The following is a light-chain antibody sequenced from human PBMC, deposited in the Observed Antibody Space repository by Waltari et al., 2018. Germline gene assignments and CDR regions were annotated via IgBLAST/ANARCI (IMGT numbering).Light chain of an antibody. Sequence: QSVLTQPPSASGAPGQSVTISCSGSSPNIGSNYVYWYQQLSGTAPKLLIYNNNQRPSGVPDGFSGSKSGTSASLAISGLQSKDEADYYCSAWDSSLSDDVFGSGTKLTVL. CDR2: NNN. J-gene: IGLJ6*01. CDR1: SPNIGSNY. CDR3: SAWDSSLSDDV. V-gene: IGLV1-47*02.